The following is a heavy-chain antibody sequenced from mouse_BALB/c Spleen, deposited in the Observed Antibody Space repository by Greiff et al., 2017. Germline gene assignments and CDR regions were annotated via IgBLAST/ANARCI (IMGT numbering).Heavy chain of an antibody. CDR1: GFTFSSFG. CDR2: ISSGSSTI. D-gene: IGHD2-4*01. CDR3: ARGDDYDDYFDY. J-gene: IGHJ2*01. V-gene: IGHV5-17*02. Sequence: EVKLVESGGGLVQPGGSRKLSCAASGFTFSSFGMHWVRQAPEKGLEWVAYISSGSSTIYYADTVKGRFTISRDNPKNTLFLQMTSLRSEDTAMYYCARGDDYDDYFDYWGQGTTLTVSS.